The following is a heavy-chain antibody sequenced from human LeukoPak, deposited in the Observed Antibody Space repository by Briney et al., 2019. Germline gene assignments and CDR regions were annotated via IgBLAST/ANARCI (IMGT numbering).Heavy chain of an antibody. CDR1: GFSFSNYA. CDR3: VKDFVVVPGLVDYFDY. CDR2: IGGSIGST. D-gene: IGHD2-2*01. Sequence: GGSLRLSCAASGFSFSNYAMSWVRQGPGKGLEWVSAIGGSIGSTFYTDSVKGRFTISRDNSKNTLSLQMNSLRVEDTAVYYCVKDFVVVPGLVDYFDYWGQGTLVTVSS. J-gene: IGHJ4*02. V-gene: IGHV3-23*01.